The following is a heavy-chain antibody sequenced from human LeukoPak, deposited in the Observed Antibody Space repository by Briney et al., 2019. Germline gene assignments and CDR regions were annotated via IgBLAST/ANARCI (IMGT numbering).Heavy chain of an antibody. CDR1: GYTLTELS. Sequence: ASVKVSCKVSGYTLTELSMHWVRQAPGQGLEWMGIINPSGGSTSYAQKFQGRVTMTRDTSTSTVYMELSSLRSEDTAVYYCARDGRTPPWGLDYWGQGTLVTVSS. J-gene: IGHJ4*02. V-gene: IGHV1-46*01. CDR3: ARDGRTPPWGLDY. D-gene: IGHD2-15*01. CDR2: INPSGGST.